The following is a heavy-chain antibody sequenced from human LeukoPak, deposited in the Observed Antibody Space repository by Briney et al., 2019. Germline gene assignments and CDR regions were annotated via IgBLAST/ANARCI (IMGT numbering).Heavy chain of an antibody. J-gene: IGHJ4*02. V-gene: IGHV4-39*01. CDR3: AKLVRGAYFFDY. CDR1: GGSVSSTSYY. CDR2: ISYSGST. D-gene: IGHD3-10*01. Sequence: PWETLSLTCTVSGGSVSSTSYYWGWIRQPPGKGREWIGSISYSGSTYYNPSLKSRVTISVDTSKNQFSLRLSSVTAADTAVYYCAKLVRGAYFFDYWGQGTLVTVSS.